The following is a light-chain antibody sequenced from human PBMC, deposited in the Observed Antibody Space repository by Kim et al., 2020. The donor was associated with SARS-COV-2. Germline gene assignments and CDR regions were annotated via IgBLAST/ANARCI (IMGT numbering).Light chain of an antibody. CDR1: QSVSSSY. CDR3: QQYGSSPLT. Sequence: SPGERATLSCRASQSVSSSYVGWHQQTRGQATLLINDGSSSGAAGIPSRCSGGGAGTFFTLTISRQSADDVVVYYCQQYGSSPLTFGGGTKVDIK. CDR2: GSS. V-gene: IGKV3-20*01. J-gene: IGKJ4*01.